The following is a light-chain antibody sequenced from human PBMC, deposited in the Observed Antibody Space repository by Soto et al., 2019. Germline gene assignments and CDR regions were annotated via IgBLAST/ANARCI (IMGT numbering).Light chain of an antibody. CDR3: QQRSNWPVA. V-gene: IGKV3-11*01. CDR1: QSVSNY. CDR2: DAS. J-gene: IGKJ1*01. Sequence: EIVLTQSPATLSVSPGERATLYCRASQSVSNYLAWYQQKPGQAPRLLIYDASNRATGIPARFSGSGSGTDFTLTISSLEPVDFAVYYCQQRSNWPVAFGQGTKVEI.